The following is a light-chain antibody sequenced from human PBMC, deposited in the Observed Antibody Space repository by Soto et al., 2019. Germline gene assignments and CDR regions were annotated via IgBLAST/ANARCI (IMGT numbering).Light chain of an antibody. CDR2: EIT. CDR1: RSDVGSSNL. J-gene: IGLJ1*01. CDR3: CSSAGGGTFVV. V-gene: IGLV2-23*02. Sequence: QSVLTQPASVSGSPGQSITISCTGTRSDVGSSNLVSWYQQYPGKVPRLMLYEITKRPSGVSNRFSGSKSGNTASLTISGLQAEDEADYYCCSSAGGGTFVVFGAGTKVTVL.